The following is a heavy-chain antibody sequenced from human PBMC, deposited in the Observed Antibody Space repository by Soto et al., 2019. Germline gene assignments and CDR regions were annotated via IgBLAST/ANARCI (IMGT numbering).Heavy chain of an antibody. D-gene: IGHD3-22*01. CDR3: ARDFDSSGYYYSLPDYYGMDV. V-gene: IGHV1-3*01. Sequence: ASVKVSCKASGYTFTTHAMHWVRQAPGQRLEWMGWINAGNGNTKYSQNFQDRVTFTRDTSASTAYMELRSLRSEDTAVYYCARDFDSSGYYYSLPDYYGMDVWGQGTTVTVSS. CDR2: INAGNGNT. CDR1: GYTFTTHA. J-gene: IGHJ6*02.